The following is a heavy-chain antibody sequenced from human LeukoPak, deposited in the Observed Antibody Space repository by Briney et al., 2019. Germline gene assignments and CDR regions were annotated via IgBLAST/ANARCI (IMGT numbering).Heavy chain of an antibody. Sequence: SVKVSCKASGGTFSSYAISWVRQAPGQGLEWMGRIIPIFGTANYAQKFQGRVTITTDESTSTTYMELSSLRSEDTAVYYCAYGDYDWYFDLWGRGTLVTVSS. J-gene: IGHJ2*01. D-gene: IGHD4-17*01. CDR3: AYGDYDWYFDL. CDR2: IIPIFGTA. CDR1: GGTFSSYA. V-gene: IGHV1-69*05.